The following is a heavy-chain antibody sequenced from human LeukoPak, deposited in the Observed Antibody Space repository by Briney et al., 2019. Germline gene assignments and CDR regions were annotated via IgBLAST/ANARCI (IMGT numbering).Heavy chain of an antibody. CDR3: AGGGLRFLEWSAAYYYYGMDV. D-gene: IGHD3-3*01. J-gene: IGHJ6*02. CDR2: IYYSGST. Sequence: PSQTLSLTCTVSGGSISSGGYYWSWIRQHPGKGLEWIGYIYYSGSTYYNPSLKSRVTISVDTSKNQFSLKLSSVTAADTAVYYCAGGGLRFLEWSAAYYYYGMDVWGQGTTVTVSS. V-gene: IGHV4-31*03. CDR1: GGSISSGGYY.